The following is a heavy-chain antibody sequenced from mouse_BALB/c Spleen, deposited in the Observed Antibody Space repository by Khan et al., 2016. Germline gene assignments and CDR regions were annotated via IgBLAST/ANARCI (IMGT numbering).Heavy chain of an antibody. V-gene: IGHV1-77*01. CDR1: GYTFTDYY. D-gene: IGHD2-2*01. Sequence: QVQLQQSGAELARPGASVKLSCKASGYTFTDYYINWVKQRTGQGLEWIGEIYPGSGNTYYNEKFKGKATLTADKSSSTAYMQLSSLTSEDSAVYCCARSVYYGSYFDDWGQGTTLTVSS. CDR2: IYPGSGNT. J-gene: IGHJ2*01. CDR3: ARSVYYGSYFDD.